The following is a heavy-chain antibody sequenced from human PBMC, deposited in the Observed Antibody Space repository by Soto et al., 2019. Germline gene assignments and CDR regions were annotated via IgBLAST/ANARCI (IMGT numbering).Heavy chain of an antibody. CDR1: GYSFTSYG. Sequence: QVHLVQSGAEVRKPGASVKVSCKASGYSFTSYGISWVRQAPGQGLEWMGWISTDNGNTNYAHNLHGRVSMTIDPSTSTAYMELWSLGSDDTAVYYCARDVPDTSLFFYYYGMDVWGQGTTVTVAS. CDR2: ISTDNGNT. CDR3: ARDVPDTSLFFYYYGMDV. J-gene: IGHJ6*02. D-gene: IGHD2-21*01. V-gene: IGHV1-18*01.